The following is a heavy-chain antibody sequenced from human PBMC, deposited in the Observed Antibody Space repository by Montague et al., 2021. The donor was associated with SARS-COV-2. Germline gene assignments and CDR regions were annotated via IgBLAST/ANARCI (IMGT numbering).Heavy chain of an antibody. Sequence: SETLSLTCAVYGESLSGYYWAWIRQTPGKGLEWIGEINHSGNTNXNPSLKSRLTISVDTSKKQFSLKLSSVTTADTAVYYCARGADYDFWSGYLRYKWFDPWGLGTPVTVSS. CDR3: ARGADYDFWSGYLRYKWFDP. V-gene: IGHV4-34*01. CDR1: GESLSGYY. J-gene: IGHJ5*02. D-gene: IGHD3-3*01. CDR2: INHSGNT.